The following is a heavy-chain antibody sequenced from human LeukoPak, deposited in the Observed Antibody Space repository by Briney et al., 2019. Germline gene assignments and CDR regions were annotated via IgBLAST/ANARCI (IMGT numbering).Heavy chain of an antibody. D-gene: IGHD6-13*01. V-gene: IGHV3-30*18. CDR1: GFTSSTYG. CDR2: ISYDGNNK. Sequence: GGSLRLSCAASGFTSSTYGMHWVRQAPGKGLEWVTIISYDGNNKYYTDSVKGRFTISRDNSKNTLYLQMNSLRAEDTAVYYCAKGGASTWSGYWYFDLWGRGTLVTVSS. J-gene: IGHJ2*01. CDR3: AKGGASTWSGYWYFDL.